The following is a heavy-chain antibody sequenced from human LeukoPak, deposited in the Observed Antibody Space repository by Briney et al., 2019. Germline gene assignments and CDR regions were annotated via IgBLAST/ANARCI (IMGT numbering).Heavy chain of an antibody. CDR1: GGTFSSYA. Sequence: SVKVSCKASGGTFSSYAISWVRQAPGQGLEWMGGIIPIFGTANYAQKFQGRVTITADESTSTAYMELSSLRSEDTAVYYCARDHTPRGGATPYYFDYWGQGTLVTVSS. D-gene: IGHD1-26*01. V-gene: IGHV1-69*13. CDR2: IIPIFGTA. CDR3: ARDHTPRGGATPYYFDY. J-gene: IGHJ4*02.